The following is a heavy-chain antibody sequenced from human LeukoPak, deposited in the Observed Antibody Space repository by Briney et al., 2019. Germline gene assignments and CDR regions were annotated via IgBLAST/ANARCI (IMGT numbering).Heavy chain of an antibody. CDR2: INPNSGGT. Sequence: GASVKVSCKASGYTFTSYYMHWVRQAPGQGLEWMGRINPNSGGTNYAQKFQGRVTMTRDTSISTAYMELSRLRSDDTAVYYCARDHQLLWFGELYHGMDVWGQGTTVTVSS. CDR3: ARDHQLLWFGELYHGMDV. CDR1: GYTFTSYY. D-gene: IGHD3-10*01. V-gene: IGHV1-2*06. J-gene: IGHJ6*02.